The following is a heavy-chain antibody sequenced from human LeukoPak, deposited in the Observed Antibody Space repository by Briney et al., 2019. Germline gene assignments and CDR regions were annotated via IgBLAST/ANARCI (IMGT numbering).Heavy chain of an antibody. Sequence: GGSLRLSCAASVFSLSSNYINGVRQAPGKGLQWVSVIYTGGSTYYADSVKGRFTISRDNSRNTLFLQMNSLTGDDTAVYYCVRDLYASGCYDNWGQGTLVT. CDR3: VRDLYASGCYDN. V-gene: IGHV3-53*01. CDR2: IYTGGST. CDR1: VFSLSSNY. J-gene: IGHJ4*02. D-gene: IGHD6-19*01.